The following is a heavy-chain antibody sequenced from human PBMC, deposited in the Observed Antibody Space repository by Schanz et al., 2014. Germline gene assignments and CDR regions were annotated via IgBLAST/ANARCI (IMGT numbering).Heavy chain of an antibody. Sequence: QVQLQESGPGLVKPSQTLSLTCTVSGGSISSGSYFWGWIRQSPVKGPEWIGYITYSGGTNHNASLKSRGAMSVDTAKNQSALMVTSGTAADAAIYYCARVHSTSLERGSHYYMDVWGNGTTVTVSS. CDR1: GGSISSGSYF. J-gene: IGHJ6*03. D-gene: IGHD2-2*01. CDR3: ARVHSTSLERGSHYYMDV. CDR2: ITYSGGT. V-gene: IGHV4-61*01.